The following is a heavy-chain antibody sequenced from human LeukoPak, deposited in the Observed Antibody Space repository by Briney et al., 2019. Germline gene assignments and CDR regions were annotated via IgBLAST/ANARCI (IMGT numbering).Heavy chain of an antibody. Sequence: ASVKVSCKASGYTFTSYDINWVRQATGQGLEWMGWMNPNSGNTGYAQKFQGRVTMTRNTSISTAYMELSSLRSEDTAVYYCARANHESGYYSDAFDIWGQGTMVTVSS. J-gene: IGHJ3*02. CDR2: MNPNSGNT. D-gene: IGHD3-22*01. V-gene: IGHV1-8*01. CDR3: ARANHESGYYSDAFDI. CDR1: GYTFTSYD.